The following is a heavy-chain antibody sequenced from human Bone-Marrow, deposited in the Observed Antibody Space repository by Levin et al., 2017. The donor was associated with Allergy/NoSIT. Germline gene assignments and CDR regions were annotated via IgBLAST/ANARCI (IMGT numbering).Heavy chain of an antibody. CDR1: GGIFNSYA. CDR3: AIPDIDSGGSTFDY. Sequence: SVKVSCKASGGIFNSYAMTWVRQAPGQGLEWMGGVIPVSGTANYAQKFKGRLSITADKSTSTAYMELSSLRSEDTAVYYCAIPDIDSGGSTFDYWGQGTLVTVSS. CDR2: VIPVSGTA. J-gene: IGHJ4*02. D-gene: IGHD3-22*01. V-gene: IGHV1-69*06.